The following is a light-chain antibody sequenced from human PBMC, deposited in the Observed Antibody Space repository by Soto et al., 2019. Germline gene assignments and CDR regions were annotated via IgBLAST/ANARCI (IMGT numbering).Light chain of an antibody. CDR3: QQRSNWPVT. J-gene: IGKJ5*01. V-gene: IGKV3-11*01. CDR2: DAS. Sequence: EIVLTQSPATLSLSPGERATLSCRASQSIGNYLGWYQQKPGQAPRLLIYDASSRATGIPARFSGSGSGTDFPLTISSLEPEDFAIYYCQQRSNWPVTFGLGTRLEIK. CDR1: QSIGNY.